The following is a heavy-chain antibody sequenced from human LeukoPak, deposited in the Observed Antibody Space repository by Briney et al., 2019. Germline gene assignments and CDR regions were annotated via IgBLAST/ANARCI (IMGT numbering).Heavy chain of an antibody. CDR1: GFTFSSYA. J-gene: IGHJ4*02. Sequence: GGSLRLSCAAPGFTFSSYAMSWVRQAPGKGLEWVSAINGGGGNSGGNTYYADSVKGRFTISRDNSKNTLYLQMNSLRAEDTAVYYCATILTGYYLDYWGQGTLVTVSS. D-gene: IGHD3-9*01. V-gene: IGHV3-23*01. CDR3: ATILTGYYLDY. CDR2: INGGGGNSGGNT.